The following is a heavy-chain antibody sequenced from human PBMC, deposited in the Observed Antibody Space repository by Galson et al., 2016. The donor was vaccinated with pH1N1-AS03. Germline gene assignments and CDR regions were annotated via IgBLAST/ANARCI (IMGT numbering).Heavy chain of an antibody. CDR3: AGILRGKGGLDS. V-gene: IGHV1-2*02. J-gene: IGHJ5*01. CDR2: IDPDHDGGT. CDR1: GYTFTAYY. D-gene: IGHD3-16*01. Sequence: SVKVSCKASGYTFTAYYIHWVRQAPGQGLEWMGWIDPDHDGGTRYAQKVQGRVTMARDTSITTVYMEVTRLTYDDTAVYYCAGILRGKGGLDSWGQGTLVTVTS.